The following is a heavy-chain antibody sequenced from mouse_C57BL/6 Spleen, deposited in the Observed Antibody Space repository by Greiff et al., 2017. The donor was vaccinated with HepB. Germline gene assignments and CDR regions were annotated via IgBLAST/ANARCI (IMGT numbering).Heavy chain of an antibody. Sequence: VKLMESGPGLVAPSQSLSITCTVSGFSLTSYGVGWVRQPPGKGLEWLGVIWGDGSTNYHSALISRLSISKDNSKSQVFLKLNSLQTDDTATYYCASPMVTTPYYAMDYWGQGTSVTVSS. D-gene: IGHD2-2*01. J-gene: IGHJ4*01. V-gene: IGHV2-3*01. CDR2: IWGDGST. CDR3: ASPMVTTPYYAMDY. CDR1: GFSLTSYG.